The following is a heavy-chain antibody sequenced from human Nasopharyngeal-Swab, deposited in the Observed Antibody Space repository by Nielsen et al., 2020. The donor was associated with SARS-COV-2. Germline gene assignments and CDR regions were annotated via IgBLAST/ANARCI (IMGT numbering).Heavy chain of an antibody. V-gene: IGHV3-74*01. CDR1: GFTFSSYW. D-gene: IGHD6-19*01. CDR3: ARVGLGYSSGWYGAFDI. CDR2: INSDGSSP. J-gene: IGHJ3*02. Sequence: GESLKISCAASGFTFSSYWMHWVRQAPGKGLVWVSRINSDGSSPRYADSVKGRFTISRDNAKNTLYLQMNSLRAEDTAVYYCARVGLGYSSGWYGAFDIWGQGTMVTVSS.